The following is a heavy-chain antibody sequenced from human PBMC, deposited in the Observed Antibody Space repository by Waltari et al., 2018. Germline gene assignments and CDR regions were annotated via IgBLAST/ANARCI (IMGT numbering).Heavy chain of an antibody. V-gene: IGHV4-38-2*01. CDR1: GSSIRSGYY. J-gene: IGHJ4*02. CDR3: ARIAYYDFWSGYSDY. D-gene: IGHD3-3*01. Sequence: QVQLQESGPGLVKPSETLSLTCAVSGSSIRSGYYWGWIRQPPGKGPEWIGSIYHSGSTYYNPSLKSRVTISVDTSKNQFSLKLSSVTAADTAVYYCARIAYYDFWSGYSDYWGQGTLVTVSS. CDR2: IYHSGST.